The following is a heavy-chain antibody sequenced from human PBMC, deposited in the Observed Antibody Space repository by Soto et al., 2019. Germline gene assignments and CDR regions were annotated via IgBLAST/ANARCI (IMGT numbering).Heavy chain of an antibody. CDR1: GDSVSSNSAG. CDR3: ARKAPRYCSSTSCKMGAAYYYGRDV. J-gene: IGHJ6*02. D-gene: IGHD2-2*01. V-gene: IGHV6-1*01. Sequence: SQTLSLTCVITGDSVSSNSAGWSWVRQSPSRGLEWLGSTYYRSKWYNDYAVSGKGQIPINQNTSKTQSPLRWNFVPPEDTVVYYCARKAPRYCSSTSCKMGAAYYYGRDVGGQGTTVTVSS. CDR2: TYYRSKWYN.